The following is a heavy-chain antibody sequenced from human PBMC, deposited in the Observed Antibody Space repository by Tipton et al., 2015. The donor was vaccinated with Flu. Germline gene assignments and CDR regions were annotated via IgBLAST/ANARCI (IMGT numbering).Heavy chain of an antibody. CDR1: GYTFTGYY. CDR3: AREERDQLVLDVGYYFDY. CDR2: INPNSGGT. J-gene: IGHJ4*02. Sequence: QVQLVQSGAEVKKPGASVKVSCKASGYTFTGYYMHWVRQAPGQGLEWMGWINPNSGGTNYAQKFQGWVTMTRDTSISTAYMELSRLRSDDTAVYYCAREERDQLVLDVGYYFDYWGQGTLVTVSS. V-gene: IGHV1-2*04. D-gene: IGHD6-6*01.